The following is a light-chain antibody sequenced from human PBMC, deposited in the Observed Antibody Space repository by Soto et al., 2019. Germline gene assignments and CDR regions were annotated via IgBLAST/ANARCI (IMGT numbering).Light chain of an antibody. J-gene: IGKJ3*01. CDR2: AAC. V-gene: IGKV3-20*01. CDR1: QSVSSAY. CDR3: DPYGLST. Sequence: MVLTQSPGTRCVWPGGRSTRSCSASQSVSSAYLAWYQQKPGQAPRLLIDAACSRATGIRDSFSGSGTGTTFTLSSLGLAAEAFSLSYRDPYGLSTFGPGTKVDIK.